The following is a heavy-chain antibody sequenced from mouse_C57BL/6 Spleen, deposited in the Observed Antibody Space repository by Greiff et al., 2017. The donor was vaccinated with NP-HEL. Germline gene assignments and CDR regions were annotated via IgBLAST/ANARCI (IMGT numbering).Heavy chain of an antibody. CDR2: ISSGSSTI. J-gene: IGHJ4*01. Sequence: EVKLVESGGGLVKPGGSLKLSCAASGFTFSDYGMHWVRQAPEKGLEWVAYISSGSSTIYFADTVKGRFTISRDNAKNTLVLQMTRLMFEDTAMYYCARWYGSSPRDYWGQGTSVTVSS. D-gene: IGHD1-1*01. CDR1: GFTFSDYG. CDR3: ARWYGSSPRDY. V-gene: IGHV5-17*01.